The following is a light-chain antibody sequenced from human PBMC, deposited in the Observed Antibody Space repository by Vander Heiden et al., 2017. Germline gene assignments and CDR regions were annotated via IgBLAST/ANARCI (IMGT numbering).Light chain of an antibody. CDR1: QSVLYSSNNKNY. J-gene: IGKJ2*01. V-gene: IGKV4-1*01. CDR2: WAS. CDR3: QQDDSTPRT. Sequence: DIVMTPSPDSLAVSLGERATINCKSSQSVLYSSNNKNYLAWYQQKPGQPPKLLIYWASTRESGVPDRFSGSGSGTDFTLTISSLQAEDVAVYYCQQDDSTPRTFGQGTKLEIK.